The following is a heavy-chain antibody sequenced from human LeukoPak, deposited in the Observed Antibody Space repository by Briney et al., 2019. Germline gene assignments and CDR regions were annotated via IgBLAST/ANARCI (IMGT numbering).Heavy chain of an antibody. D-gene: IGHD3-10*01. Sequence: PGRSLRLSCAASGFTFDDCAMHWVRQAPGKALEWVSGISWNSGSIGYADSVKGRFTISRDNAKNSLYLQMNSLRAEDTALYYCAKDLSRSGSGFDYWGQGTLVTVSS. V-gene: IGHV3-9*01. CDR2: ISWNSGSI. J-gene: IGHJ4*02. CDR1: GFTFDDCA. CDR3: AKDLSRSGSGFDY.